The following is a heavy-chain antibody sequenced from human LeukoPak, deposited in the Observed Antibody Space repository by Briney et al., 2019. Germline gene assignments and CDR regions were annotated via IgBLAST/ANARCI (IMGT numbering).Heavy chain of an antibody. CDR3: AGDNIENGDLDYLDK. CDR2: ISGSGNSI. D-gene: IGHD4-17*01. Sequence: GGSLRLSCAASGFIFTNYEMTWVRQAPGKGLEWVAYISGSGNSIYYADSMKGRFTISRDNAKNSLYLHMSSLRAEDTAVYYCAGDNIENGDLDYLDKWGQGTLVTVSS. J-gene: IGHJ4*02. V-gene: IGHV3-48*03. CDR1: GFIFTNYE.